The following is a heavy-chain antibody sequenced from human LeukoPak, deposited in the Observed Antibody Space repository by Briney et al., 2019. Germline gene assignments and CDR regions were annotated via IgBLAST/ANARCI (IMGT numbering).Heavy chain of an antibody. CDR1: GYTFTGYY. CDR3: ARDLSGGKLRYFDWLPPDY. J-gene: IGHJ4*02. V-gene: IGHV1-46*01. D-gene: IGHD3-9*01. CDR2: IIPIFGTA. Sequence: VASVKVSCKASGYTFTGYYMHWVRQAPGQGLEWMGGIIPIFGTANYAQKFQGRVTVTRDTSTSTVYMELSSLRSEDTAVYYCARDLSGGKLRYFDWLPPDYWGQGTLVTVSS.